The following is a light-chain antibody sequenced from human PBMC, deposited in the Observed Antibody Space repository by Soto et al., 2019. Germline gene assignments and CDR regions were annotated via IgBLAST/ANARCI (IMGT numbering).Light chain of an antibody. CDR1: SSDVGGYNY. J-gene: IGLJ2*01. CDR2: DVS. Sequence: QSVLTQPASVSGSPGQSITISCTGTSSDVGGYNYVSWYQQYPGKAPKVMIYDVSNRPSGVSNRFSGSKSGNTASLTISWLQAEDEADYYCSSYATSTLVVFGGGTKLTVL. V-gene: IGLV2-14*01. CDR3: SSYATSTLVV.